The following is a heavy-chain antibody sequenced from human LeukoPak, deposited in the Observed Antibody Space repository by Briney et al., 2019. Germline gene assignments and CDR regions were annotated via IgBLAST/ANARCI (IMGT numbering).Heavy chain of an antibody. D-gene: IGHD4-17*01. CDR3: ARGLGEMTTGSAAFDI. J-gene: IGHJ3*02. V-gene: IGHV1-8*01. CDR2: MNPNSGNT. Sequence: ASVKVSCKASGYTFTSNDINWVRQATGQGLEWMGWMNPNSGNTGYAQKFQGRVTMTRNTSISTAYMELSSLRSEDTAVYYCARGLGEMTTGSAAFDIWGQGTMVTAS. CDR1: GYTFTSND.